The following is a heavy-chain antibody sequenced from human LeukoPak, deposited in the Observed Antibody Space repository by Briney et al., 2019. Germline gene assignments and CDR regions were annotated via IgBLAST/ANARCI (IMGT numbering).Heavy chain of an antibody. CDR2: IDGAGST. CDR1: GLTVSINY. J-gene: IGHJ4*02. D-gene: IGHD3-22*01. Sequence: PGGSLTLSRAASGLTVSINYMTWVQHAAEKALEWVSSIDGAGSTKYADSVKGRFTISRDNSKNTLYLQMNSLRADDSALYYCAKDANYYDSSGYLIPFDYWGQGTLVTVSS. V-gene: IGHV3-53*01. CDR3: AKDANYYDSSGYLIPFDY.